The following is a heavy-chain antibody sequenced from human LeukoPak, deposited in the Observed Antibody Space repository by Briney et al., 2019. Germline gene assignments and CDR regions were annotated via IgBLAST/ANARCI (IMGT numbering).Heavy chain of an antibody. CDR2: ISASGGST. CDR1: GFTFSSYG. V-gene: IGHV3-23*01. J-gene: IGHJ4*02. CDR3: AKASSAGDSSSWNY. Sequence: PGGSLRLSCAASGFTFSSYGMSWVRQAPGEGLKWVSDISASGGSTYYADSVKGRFTISRDNSKKTLHLQMNSLRAEDTAIYYCAKASSAGDSSSWNYWGQGILVTVSS. D-gene: IGHD6-13*01.